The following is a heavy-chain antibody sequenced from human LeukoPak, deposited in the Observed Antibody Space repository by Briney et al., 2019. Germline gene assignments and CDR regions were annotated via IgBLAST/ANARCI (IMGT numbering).Heavy chain of an antibody. D-gene: IGHD2-21*01. V-gene: IGHV3-23*01. Sequence: PGGSLRLSCAASGFTFRSSAMSWVRQAPEKGLEFVSGIYENGGTTYYADSVKGRFSISRDNSKNTLYLQMDSLRGEDTAVYYCAKDFRIGYSAHFDYWGQGALVTVSS. CDR2: IYENGGTT. J-gene: IGHJ4*02. CDR1: GFTFRSSA. CDR3: AKDFRIGYSAHFDY.